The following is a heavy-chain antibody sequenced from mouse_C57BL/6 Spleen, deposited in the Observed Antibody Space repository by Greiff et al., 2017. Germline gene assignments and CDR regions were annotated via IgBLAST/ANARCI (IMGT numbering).Heavy chain of an antibody. CDR1: GFTFSSYG. V-gene: IGHV5-6*02. Sequence: DVKLQESGGDLVKPGGSLKLSCTASGFTFSSYGMSWVRQTPDKRLEWVATISSGGSYTYYPDSVKGRFTISRDNAKNTLYLQMSSLKSEDTAMYYCVGYDDWFAYWGQGTLVTVSA. CDR2: ISSGGSYT. CDR3: VGYDDWFAY. D-gene: IGHD2-2*01. J-gene: IGHJ3*01.